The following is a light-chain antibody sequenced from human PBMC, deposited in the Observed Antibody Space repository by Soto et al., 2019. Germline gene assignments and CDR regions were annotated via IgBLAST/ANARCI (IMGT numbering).Light chain of an antibody. J-gene: IGKJ1*01. Sequence: IVLTQSPGTLSLSPGERTTLSCRASQRIRRYLARYQQKPGQGPRHLIYGESSRATGTPDRFSGSGSGTDFTLTINRLSPADFALYYLQQDGSSPPTFGQGTKVEIK. CDR3: QQDGSSPPT. CDR1: QRIRRY. V-gene: IGKV3-20*01. CDR2: GES.